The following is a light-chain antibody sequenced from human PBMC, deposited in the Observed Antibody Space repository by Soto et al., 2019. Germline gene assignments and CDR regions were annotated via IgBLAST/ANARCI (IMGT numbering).Light chain of an antibody. Sequence: QPVLTQPPSASGSPGQSVAISCTGTSSDVGAYNSVSWYQQHPGKAPKLMIYEVSKRPSGVPDRFSGSKSGNTASLTVSGLQAEDEADYYCSSYAASSPYVFGTGTKLTVL. CDR3: SSYAASSPYV. CDR2: EVS. J-gene: IGLJ1*01. CDR1: SSDVGAYNS. V-gene: IGLV2-8*01.